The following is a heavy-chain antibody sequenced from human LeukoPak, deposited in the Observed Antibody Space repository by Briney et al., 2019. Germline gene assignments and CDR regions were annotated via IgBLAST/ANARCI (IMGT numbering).Heavy chain of an antibody. Sequence: SETLSLTCAVYVGSFSGYYCSWIRHPPGKGLEWIGEINHSGSTNYNSSLQRRVTISVDTSKNQFSLKLSSVTAADTAVYYCARGYYGSGSHCCHMDVWGKGTTITVS. D-gene: IGHD3-10*01. V-gene: IGHV4-34*01. CDR2: INHSGST. J-gene: IGHJ6*03. CDR1: VGSFSGYY. CDR3: ARGYYGSGSHCCHMDV.